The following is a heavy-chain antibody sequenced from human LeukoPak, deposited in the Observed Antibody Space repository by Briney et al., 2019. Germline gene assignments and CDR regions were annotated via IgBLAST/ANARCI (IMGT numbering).Heavy chain of an antibody. CDR3: AKDRGPTPRRWLQLPQILPFDY. J-gene: IGHJ4*02. D-gene: IGHD5-24*01. CDR2: ISGSGGST. CDR1: GFTFSSYA. V-gene: IGHV3-23*01. Sequence: GGSLRLSCAASGFTFSSYAMSWVRQAPGKGLEWVSAISGSGGSTYYADSVKGRFTISRDNSKNTLYLQMNSLRAEDTAVYYCAKDRGPTPRRWLQLPQILPFDYWGQGTLVTVSS.